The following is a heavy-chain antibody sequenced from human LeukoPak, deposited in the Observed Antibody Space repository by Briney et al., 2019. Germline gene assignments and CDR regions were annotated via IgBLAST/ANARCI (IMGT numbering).Heavy chain of an antibody. D-gene: IGHD3-22*01. Sequence: PGGSLRLSCAASGFTFSSYSMNWVRQAPGKGLEWVSSISSSSSYIYYADSVKGRFTISRDNAKNSLYLQMNSLRAEDTAVYYCARDGTYYYDCSGPPIGPFDIWGQGTMVTVSS. CDR3: ARDGTYYYDCSGPPIGPFDI. V-gene: IGHV3-21*01. J-gene: IGHJ3*02. CDR1: GFTFSSYS. CDR2: ISSSSSYI.